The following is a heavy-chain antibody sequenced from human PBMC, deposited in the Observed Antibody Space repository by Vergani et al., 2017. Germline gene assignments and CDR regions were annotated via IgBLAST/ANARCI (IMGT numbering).Heavy chain of an antibody. CDR1: GDSIIRRSYY. D-gene: IGHD3-10*01. Sequence: QMQLQESGPGLVKASETLSLTCTVPGDSIIRRSYYWGWIRQPPGKGLEWIGSIYNSGNGDSSSSLKSRVTISADTSKNQFSLRLTSVTAADTAVYYCASGKYYSGSTSHFRGRYFDVWGRGTLVTVSS. CDR3: ASGKYYSGSTSHFRGRYFDV. J-gene: IGHJ2*01. V-gene: IGHV4-39*01. CDR2: IYNSGNG.